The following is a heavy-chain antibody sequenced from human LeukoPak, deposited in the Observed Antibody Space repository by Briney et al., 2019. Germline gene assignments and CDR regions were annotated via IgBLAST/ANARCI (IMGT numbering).Heavy chain of an antibody. J-gene: IGHJ4*02. V-gene: IGHV3-NL1*01. Sequence: GGSLRLSYAASGFTFTNYAMHWVRQAPGKGPEWVSIIYYDGDTSYADSVKGRFSISRDISKNTLYLQMSSLRADDTAMYYCAKGGEMRTFFFDSWGQGSLVTVSS. D-gene: IGHD3-16*01. CDR3: AKGGEMRTFFFDS. CDR1: GFTFTNYA. CDR2: IYYDGDT.